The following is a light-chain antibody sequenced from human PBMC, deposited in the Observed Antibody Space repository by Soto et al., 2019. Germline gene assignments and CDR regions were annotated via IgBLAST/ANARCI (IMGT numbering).Light chain of an antibody. CDR3: QQDIRPPRT. V-gene: IGKV1-39*01. CDR2: AAS. CDR1: QSVSNY. J-gene: IGKJ1*01. Sequence: DIPITQSPAALTESPGDTATPTCRARQSVSNYLKWYQHNLGKAPGLLIYAASTWPSGIPSRFSGSGSGTEFTLTISSLQSEDFATYYCQQDIRPPRTFGQGTKVDIK.